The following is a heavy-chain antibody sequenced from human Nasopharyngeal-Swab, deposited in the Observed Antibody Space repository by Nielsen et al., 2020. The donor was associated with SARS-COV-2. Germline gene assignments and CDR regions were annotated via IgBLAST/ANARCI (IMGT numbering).Heavy chain of an antibody. J-gene: IGHJ6*03. CDR2: IYSGGST. Sequence: VRQAPGKGLEWVSVIYSGGSTYYADSVKGRFTISRDNSKNTLYLQMNGLRAEDTAVYYCARDRFSGYMDVWGKGTTVTVSS. V-gene: IGHV3-53*01. CDR3: ARDRFSGYMDV. D-gene: IGHD6-25*01.